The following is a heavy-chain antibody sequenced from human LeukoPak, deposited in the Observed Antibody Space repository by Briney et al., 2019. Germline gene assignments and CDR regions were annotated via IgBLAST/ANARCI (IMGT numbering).Heavy chain of an antibody. CDR2: IYPGDSDT. V-gene: IGHV5-51*01. J-gene: IGHJ5*02. D-gene: IGHD3-10*01. CDR1: GNSFTSYG. Sequence: GESLKISCKGSGNSFTSYGIGWGRQMLGKGLRWMGIIYPGDSDTSFSTSFQGQVTIPDTHPISTAKLQWSSRNASAPAYYYFAGLAGSGSYYSQVWFDPWGQGTLVTVSS. CDR3: AGLAGSGSYYSQVWFDP.